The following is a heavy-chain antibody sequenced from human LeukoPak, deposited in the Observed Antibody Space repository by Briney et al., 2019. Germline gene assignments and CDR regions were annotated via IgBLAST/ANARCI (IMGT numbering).Heavy chain of an antibody. D-gene: IGHD7-27*01. Sequence: ASVKVSCKGSGYMFTNYGISWVRQAPGQGFEWMGWIRVTMTTDLSTSTFYMELRSLTSDDTALYYCTRGSSWAYWGDSWGQGTLVTVSS. CDR2: I. CDR3: TRGSSWAYWGDS. CDR1: GYMFTNYG. J-gene: IGHJ5*02. V-gene: IGHV1-18*01.